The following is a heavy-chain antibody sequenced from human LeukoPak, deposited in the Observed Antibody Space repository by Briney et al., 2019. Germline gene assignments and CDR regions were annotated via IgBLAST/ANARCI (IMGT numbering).Heavy chain of an antibody. D-gene: IGHD2-15*01. Sequence: GGSLRLSCAASGFTFSSYAMSWVRQAPGKGLEWVARISWNSDTIAYADSVRGRFTISRDNARNSLYLHMDSLRTEDTAFYYCARNRHLGGVTWYFFDYWGQGTLVTVSS. CDR3: ARNRHLGGVTWYFFDY. V-gene: IGHV3-9*01. CDR2: ISWNSDTI. CDR1: GFTFSSYA. J-gene: IGHJ4*02.